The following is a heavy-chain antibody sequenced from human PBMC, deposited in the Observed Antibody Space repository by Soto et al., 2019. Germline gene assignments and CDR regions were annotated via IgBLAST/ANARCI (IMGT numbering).Heavy chain of an antibody. CDR2: IYWDDDK. J-gene: IGHJ4*02. V-gene: IGHV2-5*02. CDR3: AHSVLPDYGDYPNYYFDY. D-gene: IGHD4-17*01. Sequence: SGPTLVNPTQTLTLACTFSGFSLSTSGVGVGWIRQPPGKALEWLALIYWDDDKRYSPSLKSRLTITKDTSKYQVVLTMTIMDPVDTATYYCAHSVLPDYGDYPNYYFDYWGQGTLVTVSS. CDR1: GFSLSTSGVG.